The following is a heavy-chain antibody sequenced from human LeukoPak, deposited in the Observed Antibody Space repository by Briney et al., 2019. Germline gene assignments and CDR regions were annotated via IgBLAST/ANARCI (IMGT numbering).Heavy chain of an antibody. CDR2: ISGSGGST. CDR1: GFTFSGYV. V-gene: IGHV3-23*01. D-gene: IGHD2-2*01. CDR3: AKWVWCSSTSCRNYYYYYYMDV. Sequence: PGGSLRLSCAASGFTFSGYVMTWVRQPPGKGLQWVADISGSGGSTYYADSVKGRFSISRDNSKNTLYLQMNSLRAEDTAVYYCAKWVWCSSTSCRNYYYYYYMDVWGKGTTVTVSS. J-gene: IGHJ6*03.